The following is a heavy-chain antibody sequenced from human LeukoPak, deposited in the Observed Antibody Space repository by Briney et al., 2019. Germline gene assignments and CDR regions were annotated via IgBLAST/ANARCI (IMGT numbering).Heavy chain of an antibody. Sequence: SETLSLTCAVYGGSFSGYYWSWIRQPPGKGLEWIGEINHSGSTNYNPSLKSRVTISVDTSKNQFSLKLSSVTAADTAVYYCARAPSRYSSGWYGYWGQGTLVTVSS. CDR1: GGSFSGYY. V-gene: IGHV4-34*01. D-gene: IGHD6-19*01. J-gene: IGHJ4*02. CDR2: INHSGST. CDR3: ARAPSRYSSGWYGY.